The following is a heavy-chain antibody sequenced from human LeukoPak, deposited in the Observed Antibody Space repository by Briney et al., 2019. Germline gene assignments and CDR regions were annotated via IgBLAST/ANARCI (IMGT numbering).Heavy chain of an antibody. V-gene: IGHV6-1*01. D-gene: IGHD3-22*01. CDR1: GDSVSTNSAA. J-gene: IGHJ4*02. CDR2: TYYRSKWYK. Sequence: SQTLSPTCAISGDSVSTNSAAWNWIRQSPSRGLEWLGRTYYRSKWYKNYAVSVKSRITINPDTSKNQFSLQLNSVTPEDTAVYYCARGSEVAATTMIDYWGQGTLVTVSS. CDR3: ARGSEVAATTMIDY.